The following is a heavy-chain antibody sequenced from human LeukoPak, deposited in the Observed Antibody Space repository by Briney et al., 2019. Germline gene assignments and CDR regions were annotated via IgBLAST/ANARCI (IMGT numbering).Heavy chain of an antibody. Sequence: GGSLRLSCAASGLTFSDYYMSWIRQAPGKGLEWVSYISSSDSTKYYADSVKGRFTISRDNAKNSLYLQMNSLRAEDTAVYYCARVSPYSSSWNFDYWGQGTLVTVSS. J-gene: IGHJ4*02. CDR3: ARVSPYSSSWNFDY. V-gene: IGHV3-11*01. CDR2: ISSSDSTK. CDR1: GLTFSDYY. D-gene: IGHD6-13*01.